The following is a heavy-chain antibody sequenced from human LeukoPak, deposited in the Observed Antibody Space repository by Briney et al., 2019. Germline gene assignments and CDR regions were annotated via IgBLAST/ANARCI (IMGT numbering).Heavy chain of an antibody. CDR2: ISSSGSTI. V-gene: IGHV3-48*03. CDR3: ARGSHLNSSSWHGGNDY. J-gene: IGHJ4*02. Sequence: GGSLRLSCAASGFTFSSYEMNWVRQAPGKGLEWVSYISSSGSTIYYADSVKGRFTISRDNAKNSLYLQMNSLRAEDTAVYDCARGSHLNSSSWHGGNDYWGQGTLVTVSS. D-gene: IGHD6-13*01. CDR1: GFTFSSYE.